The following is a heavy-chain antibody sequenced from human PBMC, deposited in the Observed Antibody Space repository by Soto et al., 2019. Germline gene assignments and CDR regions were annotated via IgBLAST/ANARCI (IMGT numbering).Heavy chain of an antibody. J-gene: IGHJ4*02. CDR1: GFTFSSYS. D-gene: IGHD3-22*01. V-gene: IGHV3-48*02. CDR3: ARTRYSSGYYYRY. Sequence: EVQLVESGGGLVQPGGSLRLSCAASGFTFSSYSMNWVRQAPGKGLEWVSYISSSSSTIYYADSVKGRFTISRDNAKNSLYRQMNSLGDEDTAVYYCARTRYSSGYYYRYWGQGTLVTVSS. CDR2: ISSSSSTI.